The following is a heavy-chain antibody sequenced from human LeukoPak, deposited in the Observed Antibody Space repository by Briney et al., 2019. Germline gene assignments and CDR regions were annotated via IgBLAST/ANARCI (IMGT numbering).Heavy chain of an antibody. CDR2: IFNSVTT. CDR3: ARRRKHTDQIDY. CDR1: GGSISSCDFD. Sequence: SETLSLTCIVSGGSISSCDFDWDWIRRPPGKGLEWIGRIFNSVTTHYNPSLNTRVTVSADTPRNQFSLRLSSVTAADTAVYYCARRRKHTDQIDYWGQGTLVTVSS. V-gene: IGHV4-39*01. D-gene: IGHD1-14*01. J-gene: IGHJ4*02.